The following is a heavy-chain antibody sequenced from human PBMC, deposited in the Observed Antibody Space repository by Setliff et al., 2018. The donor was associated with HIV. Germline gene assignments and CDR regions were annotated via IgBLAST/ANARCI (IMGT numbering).Heavy chain of an antibody. D-gene: IGHD3-3*02. J-gene: IGHJ3*01. CDR3: ARHRIDISLLVVQDPGPFDL. V-gene: IGHV5-51*01. Sequence: GESLKISCTGSGYSFSNHWIGWVRQMPGRGLEWVAIIYPQDSDTRYSPSFEGHVTISADTSRYTAYLQWRALRASDAAIYYCARHRIDISLLVVQDPGPFDLWGRGTMVTVSS. CDR1: GYSFSNHW. CDR2: IYPQDSDT.